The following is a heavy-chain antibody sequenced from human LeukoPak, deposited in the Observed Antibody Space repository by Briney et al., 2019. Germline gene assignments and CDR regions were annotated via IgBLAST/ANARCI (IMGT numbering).Heavy chain of an antibody. V-gene: IGHV4-30-4*01. J-gene: IGHJ4*02. CDR3: ARQCTVVTPPDY. CDR1: GGSISSGDYY. CDR2: IYYSGST. Sequence: SETLSLTCTVSGGSISSGDYYWSWIRQPPGKGLEWIGYIYYSGSTYYNPSLKSRVTISVDTSKNQFSLKLSSVTAADTAVYYCARQCTVVTPPDYWGQGTLVTVSS. D-gene: IGHD4-23*01.